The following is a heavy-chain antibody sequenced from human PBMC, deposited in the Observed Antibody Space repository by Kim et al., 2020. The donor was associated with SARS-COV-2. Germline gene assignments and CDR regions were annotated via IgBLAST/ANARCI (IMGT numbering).Heavy chain of an antibody. J-gene: IGHJ4*02. CDR1: GFTFSSYA. D-gene: IGHD1-26*01. CDR2: ISGSGGST. V-gene: IGHV3-23*01. CDR3: EKAHDPGVVGAVFDY. Sequence: GGSLRLSCATSGFTFSSYAMSWVRQAPGKGLEWVSAISGSGGSTYYADSVKGRFTISRDNSKNTLYLQMNSLRAEDTAVYYCEKAHDPGVVGAVFDYWGQGTLGTVSS.